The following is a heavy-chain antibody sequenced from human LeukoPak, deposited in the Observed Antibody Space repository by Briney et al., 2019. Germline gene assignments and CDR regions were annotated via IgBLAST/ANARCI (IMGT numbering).Heavy chain of an antibody. CDR3: TTVVSDCSRSDY. J-gene: IGHJ4*02. V-gene: IGHV3-15*01. Sequence: SSETLSLTCAVYGGSFSGYYWSWIRQAPGKGLEWVGRIKSKTDGGTTDYAAPVKGRFTISRDDSKNTLYLQMNSLKTEDTAVYYCTTVVSDCSRSDYWGQGTLVTVSS. CDR1: GGSFSGYY. D-gene: IGHD2-21*01. CDR2: IKSKTDGGTT.